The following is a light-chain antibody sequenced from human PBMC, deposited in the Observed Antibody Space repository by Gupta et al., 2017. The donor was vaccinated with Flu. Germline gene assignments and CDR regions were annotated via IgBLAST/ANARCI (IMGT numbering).Light chain of an antibody. J-gene: IGLJ2*01. V-gene: IGLV3-21*02. CDR2: DDI. Sequence: HVLPQPPSVSVAPGQTARVPVGGNNIGRESVNWYHQEPGPPPVVVVYDDIHRHSGIPKRFSCSNSGNTATVTITSVEAGDEADYYCWVWDTSSDHPRVIFGGGTKLTVL. CDR1: NIGRES. CDR3: WVWDTSSDHPRVI.